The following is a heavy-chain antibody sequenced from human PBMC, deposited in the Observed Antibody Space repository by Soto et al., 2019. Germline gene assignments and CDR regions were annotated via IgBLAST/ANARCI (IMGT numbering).Heavy chain of an antibody. J-gene: IGHJ6*03. D-gene: IGHD3-3*01. CDR3: ARVLRGDFWSGYYFGTGVYYYYYMDV. V-gene: IGHV4-34*01. CDR1: GGSFSGYY. CDR2: INHSGST. Sequence: SETLSLTCAVYGGSFSGYYWSWIRQPPGKGLEWIGEINHSGSTNYNPSLKSRVTISVDTSKNQFSLKLSSVTAADTAVYYCARVLRGDFWSGYYFGTGVYYYYYMDVWGKGTTVTVSS.